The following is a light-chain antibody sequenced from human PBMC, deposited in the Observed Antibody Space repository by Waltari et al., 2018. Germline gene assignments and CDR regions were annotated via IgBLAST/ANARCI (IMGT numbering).Light chain of an antibody. CDR3: QSFDNMLSGGVV. V-gene: IGLV1-40*01. CDR2: GNN. J-gene: IGLJ2*01. CDR1: TSNIGAGHD. Sequence: QSVLTQPPSVSGTPGQRVTISCSGSTSNIGAGHDVHWYQHLPGTAPKLLIYGNNKRPSGVPDRFSGSKSGTSASLAITGLQAGDEADYFCQSFDNMLSGGVVFGGGTKLAVL.